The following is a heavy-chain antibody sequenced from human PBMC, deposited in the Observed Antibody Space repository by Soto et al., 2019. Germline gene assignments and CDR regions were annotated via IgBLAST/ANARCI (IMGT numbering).Heavy chain of an antibody. J-gene: IGHJ4*02. V-gene: IGHV3-21*01. Sequence: PGGSLRLSCAASGFTFSSYSMNWVRQAPGKGLEWVSSISSSSSYIYYADSVKGRFTISRDNAKNSLYLQMNSLRAEDTAVYYCARDTPPPNWNDVLDYWGQGTLVTVSS. CDR1: GFTFSSYS. CDR2: ISSSSSYI. D-gene: IGHD1-1*01. CDR3: ARDTPPPNWNDVLDY.